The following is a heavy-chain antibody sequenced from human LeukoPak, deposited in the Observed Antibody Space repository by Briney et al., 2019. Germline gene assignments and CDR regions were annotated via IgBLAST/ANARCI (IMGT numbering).Heavy chain of an antibody. V-gene: IGHV4-61*02. CDR1: GGSISSGSYY. J-gene: IGHJ4*02. CDR2: IYTSGST. Sequence: PSETLSLTCTVSGGSISSGSYYWSWIRQPAGKGLEWIGRIYTSGSTNYNPSLKSRVTISVDTSKNQFSLKLSSVTAADTAVYYCARASPQDHYYDEYYFDYWGQGTLVTVSS. CDR3: ARASPQDHYYDEYYFDY. D-gene: IGHD3-22*01.